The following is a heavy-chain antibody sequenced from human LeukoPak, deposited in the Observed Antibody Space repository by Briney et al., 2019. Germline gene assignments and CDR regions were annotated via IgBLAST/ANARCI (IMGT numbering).Heavy chain of an antibody. Sequence: ASVKLSCKASGYTFTGYYMHWVRQAPGHGLEWRGRINPNSGGTNYAQKFQGRVTMTRDTSISTAYMELSRLRPDDTAVYYYATKGVLGQQWLVRYFDYWGQGTVVTVSS. CDR3: ATKGVLGQQWLVRYFDY. J-gene: IGHJ4*02. D-gene: IGHD6-19*01. CDR1: GYTFTGYY. V-gene: IGHV1-2*06. CDR2: INPNSGGT.